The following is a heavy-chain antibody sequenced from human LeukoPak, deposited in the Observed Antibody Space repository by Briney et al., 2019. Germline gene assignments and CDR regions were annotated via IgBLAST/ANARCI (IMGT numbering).Heavy chain of an antibody. CDR1: GGSFSGYY. V-gene: IGHV4-34*01. CDR3: ARLGLRFLEWLSFDY. CDR2: INHSGST. J-gene: IGHJ4*02. D-gene: IGHD3-3*01. Sequence: PSETLSLTCAVYGGSFSGYYWSWIRQPPGKGLEWIGEINHSGSTNYNPSLKSRVTISVDTSKNQFSLKLSSVTAADTAVYYCARLGLRFLEWLSFDYWGQGTLVTVSS.